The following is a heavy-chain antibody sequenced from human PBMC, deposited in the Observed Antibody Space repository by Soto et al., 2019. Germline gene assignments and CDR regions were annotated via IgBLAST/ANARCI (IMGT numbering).Heavy chain of an antibody. V-gene: IGHV1-3*01. CDR1: GYTFTSYA. D-gene: IGHD2-8*01. Sequence: ASVKVSCKASGYTFTSYAMQWGRQAPGQRLEWMGWINAGNGNTKYSQKFQGRVTITRATSANTAYMELSSLRSEDTAVYYCARTGCTNGVCYYFDYWGQGTLVTVSS. CDR2: INAGNGNT. J-gene: IGHJ4*02. CDR3: ARTGCTNGVCYYFDY.